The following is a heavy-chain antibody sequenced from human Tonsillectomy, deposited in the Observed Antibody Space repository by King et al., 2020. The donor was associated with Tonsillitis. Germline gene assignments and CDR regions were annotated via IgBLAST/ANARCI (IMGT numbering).Heavy chain of an antibody. Sequence: VQLVESGGGVVQPGRSLRLSCAASGFTFSPYAMHWVRQAPGKGLEWVAMISYDVDETYYADSVKGRFTISRDNFKNTLYLQMSSLRGEDTALYFCARDPRSCDGLDLWGQGTRVTVAS. CDR1: GFTFSPYA. CDR3: ARDPRSCDGLDL. CDR2: ISYDVDET. V-gene: IGHV3-30*04. J-gene: IGHJ3*01.